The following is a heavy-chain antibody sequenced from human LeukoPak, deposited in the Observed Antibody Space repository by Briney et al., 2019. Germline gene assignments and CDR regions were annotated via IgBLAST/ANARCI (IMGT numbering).Heavy chain of an antibody. V-gene: IGHV1-46*01. CDR3: ARAITMVRGVINPAAGY. J-gene: IGHJ4*02. CDR1: GYTFTSYG. CDR2: INPSGGST. D-gene: IGHD3-10*01. Sequence: ASVKVSCKASGYTFTSYGISWVRQAPGQGLEWMGIINPSGGSTSYAQKFQGRVTMTRDMSTSTVYMELSSLRSEGTAVYYCARAITMVRGVINPAAGYWGQGTLVTVSS.